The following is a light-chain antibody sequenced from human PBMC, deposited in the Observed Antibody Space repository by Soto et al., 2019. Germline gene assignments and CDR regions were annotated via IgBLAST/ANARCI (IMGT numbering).Light chain of an antibody. CDR2: GTS. V-gene: IGKV3-15*01. J-gene: IGKJ4*01. CDR3: QHYNDWPLT. Sequence: EIVMTQSPATLSVSPGERAALSCRASHSVSGNLAWYQQKPGQAPRLLIYGTSTRATGIPARFSGSGSGTEFTLTISSLQSEDFAVYYCQHYNDWPLTFGGGTKVEIK. CDR1: HSVSGN.